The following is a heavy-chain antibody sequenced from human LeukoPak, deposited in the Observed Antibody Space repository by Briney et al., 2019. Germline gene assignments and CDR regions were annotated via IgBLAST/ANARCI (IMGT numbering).Heavy chain of an antibody. Sequence: SETLSLTCAVYGGSFSGYYWSWIRQPPGKGLEWIGEINHSGSTNYNPSLKSQVTISVDTSKNQFSLKLSSVTAADTAVYYCARRVTYGSGTYYLFYYYYMDVWGKGTTVTISS. D-gene: IGHD3-10*01. CDR2: INHSGST. J-gene: IGHJ6*03. CDR1: GGSFSGYY. V-gene: IGHV4-34*01. CDR3: ARRVTYGSGTYYLFYYYYMDV.